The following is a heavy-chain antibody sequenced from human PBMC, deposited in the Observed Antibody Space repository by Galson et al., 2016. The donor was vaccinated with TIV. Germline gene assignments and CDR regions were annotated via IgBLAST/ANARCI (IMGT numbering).Heavy chain of an antibody. D-gene: IGHD6-19*01. CDR2: ISVGGSHT. J-gene: IGHJ3*01. CDR3: AKEVGSGWSAEVVSSDF. CDR1: GFSFRNFA. V-gene: IGHV3-23*01. Sequence: SLRLSCAASGFSFRNFAVSWVRQAPGKGLEWVSGISVGGSHTFYADSVRGRFTISRDDSRYTLYLHMNSLRGDDTAVYYCAKEVGSGWSAEVVSSDFWGQGTKVIVSS.